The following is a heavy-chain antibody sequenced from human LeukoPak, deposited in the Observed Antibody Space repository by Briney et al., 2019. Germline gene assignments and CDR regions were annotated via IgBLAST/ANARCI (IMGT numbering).Heavy chain of an antibody. V-gene: IGHV4-59*01. CDR3: ARMGTFYFDY. D-gene: IGHD1-1*01. CDR1: GVSITSFY. J-gene: IGHJ4*02. CDR2: IYYSGST. Sequence: PSETLSLTCTVSGVSITSFYWSWIRQPPGKGLEWIGYIYYSGSTNYNPSLKSRVTISVDTSKNQFSLKLSSVTAADTAVYYCARMGTFYFDYWGQGTLVTVSS.